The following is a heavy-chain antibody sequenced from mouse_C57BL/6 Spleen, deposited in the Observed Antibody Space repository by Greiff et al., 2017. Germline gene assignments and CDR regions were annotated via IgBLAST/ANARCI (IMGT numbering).Heavy chain of an antibody. CDR2: ILPTSGST. CDR3: ARTGSDD. J-gene: IGHJ2*01. V-gene: IGHV1-64*01. CDR1: GYTFTSSW. Sequence: QVQLQQPGAELVKPGASVKLSCKASGYTFTSSWLHWVKQRPGQGLEWFGMILPTSGSTNYNEKFKSKAPLTVDKTSSTAYMQLSSRTSEYSAVYYCARTGSDDWGQGTTLTVSS.